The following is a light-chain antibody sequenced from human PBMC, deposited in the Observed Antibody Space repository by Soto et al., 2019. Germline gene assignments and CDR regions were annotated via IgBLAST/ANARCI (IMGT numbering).Light chain of an antibody. CDR1: QSVSSY. J-gene: IGKJ2*01. CDR3: QQRSNWPRT. V-gene: IGKV3-11*01. CDR2: DAS. Sequence: EIVLTQSPATLSLFPGERATLSCRASQSVSSYLAWYQQKPGQAPSLLIYDASNRATGIPARFSGSGSGTDFTLTISSLEPEDFAVYYCQQRSNWPRTFGQGTKLEIK.